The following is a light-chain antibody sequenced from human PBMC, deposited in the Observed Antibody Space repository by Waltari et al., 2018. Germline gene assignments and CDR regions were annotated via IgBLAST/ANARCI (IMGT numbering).Light chain of an antibody. CDR1: SSDVGGYNH. CDR2: EVS. CDR3: SSYTSSNIYV. V-gene: IGLV2-14*01. Sequence: QSALTQPASVSGSPGQSITISCTGTSSDVGGYNHVSGYQQHPGKAPKPMIYEVSDRPSGFSNRFPASKSGNMASLTISGLQAEDEADYYCSSYTSSNIYVFGTGTKVTVL. J-gene: IGLJ1*01.